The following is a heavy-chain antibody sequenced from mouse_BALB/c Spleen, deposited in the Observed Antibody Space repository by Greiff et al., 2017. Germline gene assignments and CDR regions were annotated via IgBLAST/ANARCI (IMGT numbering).Heavy chain of an antibody. V-gene: IGHV5-17*02. CDR3: ARPDYDEAWFAY. CDR1: GFTFSSFG. J-gene: IGHJ3*01. CDR2: ISSGSSTI. Sequence: EVQGVESGGGLVQPGGSRKLSCAASGFTFSSFGMHWVRQAPEKGLEWVAYISSGSSTIYYADTVKGRFTISRDNPKNTLFLQMTSLRSEDTAMYYCARPDYDEAWFAYWGQGTLVTVSA. D-gene: IGHD2-4*01.